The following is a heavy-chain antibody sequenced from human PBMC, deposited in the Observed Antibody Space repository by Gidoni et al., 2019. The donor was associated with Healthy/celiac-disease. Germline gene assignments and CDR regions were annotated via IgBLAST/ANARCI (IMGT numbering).Heavy chain of an antibody. CDR2: IWYDGSNK. CDR3: VRQLVQRPFDY. D-gene: IGHD6-6*01. CDR1: GFTFSSYG. V-gene: IGHV3-33*01. Sequence: QLQLVESGGGVVQPGRSLRLSCAASGFTFSSYGMHWVRQAPGKGLEWVAVIWYDGSNKYYADSVKGRFTISRDNSKNTLYLQMNSLRAEDTAVYYCVRQLVQRPFDYWGQGTLVTVSS. J-gene: IGHJ4*02.